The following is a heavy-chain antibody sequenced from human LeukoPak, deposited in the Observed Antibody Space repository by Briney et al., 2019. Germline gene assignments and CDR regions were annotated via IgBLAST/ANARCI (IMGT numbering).Heavy chain of an antibody. CDR1: GYTFTGYY. D-gene: IGHD2-15*01. CDR3: ARENIVVVVASTGWFDP. V-gene: IGHV1-2*02. CDR2: INPKSGGT. Sequence: GASVKVSCKASGYTFTGYYMHWVRHAPGQGLEWMGWINPKSGGTNYAQKFQGRVTMTRDTSISTAYMELSRLRSDDTAVYYCARENIVVVVASTGWFDPWGQGTLVTVSS. J-gene: IGHJ5*02.